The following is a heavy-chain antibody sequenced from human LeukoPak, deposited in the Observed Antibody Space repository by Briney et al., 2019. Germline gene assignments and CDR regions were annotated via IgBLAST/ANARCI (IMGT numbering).Heavy chain of an antibody. V-gene: IGHV1-18*01. CDR1: GYTFTSYG. D-gene: IGHD1-14*01. Sequence: GASVKVSCKASGYTFTSYGISWVRQAPGQGLEWMGWISAYNGNTNYAQKLQGRVTMTTDTSTSTAYMELSSLRSEDTAVSYCARWSEVKDLHASRRTTDYWGQGTLVTVFS. CDR3: ARWSEVKDLHASRRTTDY. CDR2: ISAYNGNT. J-gene: IGHJ4*02.